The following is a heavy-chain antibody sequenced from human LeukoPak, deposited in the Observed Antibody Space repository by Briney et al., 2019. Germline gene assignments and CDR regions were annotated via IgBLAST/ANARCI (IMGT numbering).Heavy chain of an antibody. V-gene: IGHV1-69*01. D-gene: IGHD3-9*01. CDR2: IIPIFGTA. CDR3: ARGIYDILTGYHQNYYYYYYMDV. J-gene: IGHJ6*03. Sequence: ASVKVSCKASGGTFSSYAISWVRQAPGQGLEWMGGIIPIFGTANYAQKFQGRVTITADESTSTAYMELSSLRAEDTAVYYCARGIYDILTGYHQNYYYYYYMDVWGKGTTVTISS. CDR1: GGTFSSYA.